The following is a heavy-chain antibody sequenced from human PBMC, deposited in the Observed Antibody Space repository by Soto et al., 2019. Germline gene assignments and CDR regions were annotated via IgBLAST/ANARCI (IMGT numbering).Heavy chain of an antibody. D-gene: IGHD7-27*01. CDR1: GFTFSTYT. CDR3: ARVLLELGKVVDAFDI. CDR2: ISYNGKYE. J-gene: IGHJ3*02. Sequence: PGGSLRLSCAASGFTFSTYTMHWVRQAPGKGLEWVADISYNGKYEYYADSVKGRFTISRDNSKSTLYLQMNSLTPEDTAVYYCARVLLELGKVVDAFDIWGQGTMVTVS. V-gene: IGHV3-30*04.